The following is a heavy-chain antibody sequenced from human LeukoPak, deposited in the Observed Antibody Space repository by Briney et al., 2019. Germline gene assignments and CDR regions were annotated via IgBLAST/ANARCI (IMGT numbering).Heavy chain of an antibody. CDR2: IYHSGST. CDR1: GYSISSGYY. J-gene: IGHJ5*02. V-gene: IGHV4-38-2*02. CDR3: ARGGSTSCCNWFDP. Sequence: SETLSLTCTVSGYSISSGYYWGWIRQPPGKGLEWIGSIYHSGSTYYNPSLKSRVTISVDTSKNQFSLKLSSVTAADTAVYYCARGGSTSCCNWFDPWGQGTLVTVSS. D-gene: IGHD2-2*01.